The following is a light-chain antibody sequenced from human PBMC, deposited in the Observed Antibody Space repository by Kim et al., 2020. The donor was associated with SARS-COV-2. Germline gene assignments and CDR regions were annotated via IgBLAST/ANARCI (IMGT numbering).Light chain of an antibody. CDR2: GAS. J-gene: IGKJ5*01. CDR3: QQYGSSPFT. V-gene: IGKV3-20*01. Sequence: SPGESAPLSCRASQSVSSSYSAWYQQKPGQAPRLLIDGASSRATGIPDRFSGSGSGTDFTLTISRLEPEDFAVYYCQQYGSSPFTFGQGTRLEIK. CDR1: QSVSSSY.